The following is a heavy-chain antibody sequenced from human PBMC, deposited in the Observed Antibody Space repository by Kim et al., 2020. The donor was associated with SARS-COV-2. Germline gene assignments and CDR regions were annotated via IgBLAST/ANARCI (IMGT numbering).Heavy chain of an antibody. D-gene: IGHD3-22*01. CDR1: GFTFSSYS. V-gene: IGHV3-21*01. J-gene: IGHJ3*02. CDR3: ARIDSSGYYYVSAFDI. Sequence: GGSLRLSCAASGFTFSSYSMNWVRQAPGKGLEWVSSISSSSSYIYYADSVKGRFTISRDNAKNSLYLQMNSLRAEDTAVYYCARIDSSGYYYVSAFDIWGQGTMVTVSS. CDR2: ISSSSSYI.